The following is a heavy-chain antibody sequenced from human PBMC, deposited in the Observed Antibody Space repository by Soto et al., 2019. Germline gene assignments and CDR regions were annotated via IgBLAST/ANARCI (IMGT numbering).Heavy chain of an antibody. CDR3: AQRLGDGWCDP. CDR2: IYWDDDK. D-gene: IGHD3-10*01. CDR1: GFSLTTSGVG. Sequence: QITLKESGPTLVKSTQTLTLTCTFSGFSLTTSGVGVGWIRQPPGKALEWLALIYWDDDKRYSPSLKSRRAITKDTSQNQLVLMMTNMDPVDTATSYCAQRLGDGWCDPWGQGTLVTDSS. V-gene: IGHV2-5*02. J-gene: IGHJ5*02.